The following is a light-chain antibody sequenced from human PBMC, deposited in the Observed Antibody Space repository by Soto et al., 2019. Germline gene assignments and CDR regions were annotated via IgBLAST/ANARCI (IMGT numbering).Light chain of an antibody. CDR1: QDISSL. CDR2: AAS. J-gene: IGKJ5*01. Sequence: IQLTQSPSSLSASVGDRVTNTCRASQDISSLLAWYQHKPRQASRLLIYAASTFQNGVRSSCSGSGSGTDFTISSSRLQHYDFSSYYCQHFRSLRITFGQGTRLE. CDR3: QHFRSLRIT. V-gene: IGKV1-9*01.